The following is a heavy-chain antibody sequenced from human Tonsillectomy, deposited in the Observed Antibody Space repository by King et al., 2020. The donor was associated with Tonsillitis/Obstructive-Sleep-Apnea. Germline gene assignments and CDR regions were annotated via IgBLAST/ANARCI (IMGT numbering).Heavy chain of an antibody. CDR2: ISYDGSNK. CDR1: GFTFSSYA. V-gene: IGHV3-30*01. J-gene: IGHJ6*03. D-gene: IGHD2-15*01. Sequence: VQLVQSGGGVVQPGRSLRLSCAASGFTFSSYAMHWVRQAPGKGLEWVAVISYDGSNKYYADSVKGRFTISRDNSKNTLYLQMNSLRAEDTALYYCARVAEDIVVVVAATHYYYYYMDVWGKGTTVTVSS. CDR3: ARVAEDIVVVVAATHYYYYYMDV.